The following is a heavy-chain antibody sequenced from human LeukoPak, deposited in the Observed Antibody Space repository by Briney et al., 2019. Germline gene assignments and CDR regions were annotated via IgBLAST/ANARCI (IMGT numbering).Heavy chain of an antibody. CDR3: AREGPIAVAGYFDY. CDR1: GFTFDDYA. CDR2: ITGDGGRT. D-gene: IGHD6-19*01. V-gene: IGHV3-43*02. Sequence: GGSLRLSREASGFTFDDYAMHWVRQAPGKGLEWVSLITGDGGRTYFADSVKGRFTISRDNRKNSLYLQMNSLRTDDTALYYCAREGPIAVAGYFDYWGQATLVTVSS. J-gene: IGHJ4*02.